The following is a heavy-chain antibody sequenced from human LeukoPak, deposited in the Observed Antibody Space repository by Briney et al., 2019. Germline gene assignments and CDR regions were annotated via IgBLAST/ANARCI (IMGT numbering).Heavy chain of an antibody. Sequence: SETLSLTCTVSGGSISSYYWSWIRQPPGKGLEWIGFVHYSGSTHYNPSLKSRVTISVDTSKNQVSLKLTSVTAADTAVYYCARGRAVPAAYYWGQGTLVTVSS. J-gene: IGHJ4*02. CDR1: GGSISSYY. D-gene: IGHD2-2*01. CDR3: ARGRAVPAAYY. V-gene: IGHV4-59*12. CDR2: VHYSGST.